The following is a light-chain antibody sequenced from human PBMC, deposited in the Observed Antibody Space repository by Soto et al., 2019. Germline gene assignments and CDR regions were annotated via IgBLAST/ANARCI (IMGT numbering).Light chain of an antibody. V-gene: IGLV2-14*01. CDR3: SSYTDTTVMV. CDR2: EVS. J-gene: IGLJ2*01. CDR1: SSDVGGYNY. Sequence: QSALTQPASVSGSPGQSITISCTATSSDVGGYNYVSWYQQHPGKAPKLMIYEVSNRPSGVSDRFSGSKSGNTASLTISGLQAEDEADYYCSSYTDTTVMVFGGGTKLTVL.